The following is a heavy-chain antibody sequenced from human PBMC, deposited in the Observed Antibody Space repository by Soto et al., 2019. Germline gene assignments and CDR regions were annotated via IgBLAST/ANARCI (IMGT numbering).Heavy chain of an antibody. Sequence: QVQLQQWGAGLLKPSETLSLTCAVYGGSFSGYYWSWIRQPPGKGLEWIGEINHSGSTNYNPSLKSRVTISVDTSKNQFSLKLSSVTAADTAVYYCARKRALGYCSSTSGYLRAEYFQHWGQGTLVTVSS. CDR2: INHSGST. CDR1: GGSFSGYY. J-gene: IGHJ1*01. D-gene: IGHD2-2*01. V-gene: IGHV4-34*01. CDR3: ARKRALGYCSSTSGYLRAEYFQH.